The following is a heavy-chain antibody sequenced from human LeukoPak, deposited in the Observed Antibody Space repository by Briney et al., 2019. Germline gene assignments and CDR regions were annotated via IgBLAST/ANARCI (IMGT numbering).Heavy chain of an antibody. V-gene: IGHV3-11*06. CDR3: ARENEYSSSSFDY. CDR2: ISSSGSYT. J-gene: IGHJ4*02. CDR1: GFTFSDYY. Sequence: GGSLRLSCAASGFTFSDYYMTWIRQAPGKGLEWVSHISSSGSYTNYADSVEGRFTISRDNAQNSLYLQMNSLRAEDTAVYYCARENEYSSSSFDYWGQGTLVTVSS. D-gene: IGHD6-6*01.